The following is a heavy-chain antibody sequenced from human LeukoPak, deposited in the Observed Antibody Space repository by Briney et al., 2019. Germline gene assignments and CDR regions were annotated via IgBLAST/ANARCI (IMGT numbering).Heavy chain of an antibody. CDR2: ISGSSTTI. J-gene: IGHJ4*02. V-gene: IGHV3-48*02. Sequence: GGPLRLSCAASGLTFSSYSMTWVRQAPGKGLEWVSYISGSSTTIYYADSVRGRFTISRDNAKNSLYLQMNRLRDEDTAVYYCARDVLSYGDSGVDYWGQGTLVSVSS. CDR3: ARDVLSYGDSGVDY. D-gene: IGHD2-2*01. CDR1: GLTFSSYS.